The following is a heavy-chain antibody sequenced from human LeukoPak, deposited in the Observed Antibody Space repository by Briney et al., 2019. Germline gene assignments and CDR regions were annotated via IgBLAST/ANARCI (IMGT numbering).Heavy chain of an antibody. CDR3: ARGGAAAGTNDAFDI. D-gene: IGHD6-13*01. CDR2: IYYSGST. J-gene: IGHJ3*02. Sequence: SETLSLTCTVSGGSISSGDYYWSWIRQPPGKGLEWIGYIYYSGSTYYNPSLKSRVTISVDTSKNQFSLKLSSVTAADTAVYYCARGGAAAGTNDAFDIWGQGTMVTVSP. V-gene: IGHV4-30-4*08. CDR1: GGSISSGDYY.